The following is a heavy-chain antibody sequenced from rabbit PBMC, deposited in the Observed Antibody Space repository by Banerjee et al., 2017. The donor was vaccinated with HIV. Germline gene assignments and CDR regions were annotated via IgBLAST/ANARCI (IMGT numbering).Heavy chain of an antibody. D-gene: IGHD4-1*01. Sequence: QEQLVESGGGLVTLGGSLKLSCKASGIDFNTYGISWVRQAPGKGLEWIGCINTSSGNTVYATWAKGRFTISKASSITVTLQMTSLTAADTATYFCARDLAGVVGWNFGLWGQGTLVTVS. V-gene: IGHV1S45*01. J-gene: IGHJ3*01. CDR1: GIDFNTYG. CDR2: INTSSGNT. CDR3: ARDLAGVVGWNFGL.